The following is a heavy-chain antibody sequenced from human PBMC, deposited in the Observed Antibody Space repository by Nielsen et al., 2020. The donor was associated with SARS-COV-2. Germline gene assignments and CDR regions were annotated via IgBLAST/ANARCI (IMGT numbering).Heavy chain of an antibody. V-gene: IGHV4-34*01. Sequence: RQAPGKGLEWIGEINHSGSTNYNPSLKSRVTISVDTSKNQFSLKLSSVTAADTAVYYCARGSIVVVPAAMPAWFDPWGQGTLVTVSS. CDR2: INHSGST. J-gene: IGHJ5*02. D-gene: IGHD2-2*01. CDR3: ARGSIVVVPAAMPAWFDP.